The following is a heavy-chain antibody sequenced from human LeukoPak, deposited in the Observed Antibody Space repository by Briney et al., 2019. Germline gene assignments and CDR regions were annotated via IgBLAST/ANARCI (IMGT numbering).Heavy chain of an antibody. D-gene: IGHD3-10*01. J-gene: IGHJ4*02. Sequence: SETLSLTCTVSGGSISSSSYYWGWIRQPPGKGLEWIGSIYYSGSTYYNPSLKSRVTISLDTSKNQFSLKLNSVTAADTAVYYCARGYGSGSYYGYWGQGTLVTVSS. CDR3: ARGYGSGSYYGY. V-gene: IGHV4-39*07. CDR1: GGSISSSSYY. CDR2: IYYSGST.